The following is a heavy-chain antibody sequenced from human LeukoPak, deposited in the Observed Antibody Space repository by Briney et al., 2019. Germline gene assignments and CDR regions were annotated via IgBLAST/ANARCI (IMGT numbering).Heavy chain of an antibody. CDR1: GGSISSSSYY. D-gene: IGHD3-3*01. J-gene: IGHJ4*02. Sequence: SETLSLTCTVSGGSISSSSYYWGWIRQPPGKGLEWIGSIYFSGSTYYTPSLKSRVTISVDTSKNQFSLKLSSVTAADTAVYYCARRIYDFWSGFDYWGQGTLVTVSS. V-gene: IGHV4-39*01. CDR2: IYFSGST. CDR3: ARRIYDFWSGFDY.